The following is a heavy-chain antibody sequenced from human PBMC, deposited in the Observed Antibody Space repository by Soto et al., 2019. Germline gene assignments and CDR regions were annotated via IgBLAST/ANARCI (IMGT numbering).Heavy chain of an antibody. D-gene: IGHD2-2*01. J-gene: IGHJ4*02. V-gene: IGHV4-59*01. CDR1: GGSISNFY. CDR2: IYYSGGT. CDR3: ARARAFCTSTSCPVGLEY. Sequence: SETLSLTCTVSGGSISNFYWSWIRQPPGRQLDYIGNIYYSGGTNYNPSLKSRATISVDTSRNQFSLKLSSVTAADTAAYYCARARAFCTSTSCPVGLEYWGQGTLVTVSS.